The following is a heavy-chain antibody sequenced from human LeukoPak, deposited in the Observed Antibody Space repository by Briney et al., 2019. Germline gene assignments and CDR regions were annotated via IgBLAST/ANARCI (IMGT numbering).Heavy chain of an antibody. CDR1: GGSISSGGYY. CDR2: IYYSGST. J-gene: IGHJ4*02. CDR3: ARGDSSSWYYFDY. V-gene: IGHV4-31*03. Sequence: SQTLSLTCTVSGGSISSGGYYWSWIRQHPGKGLEWIGYIYYSGSTYYNPSLKSRVTISVDTSKNQFSLKLSSVTAADTAAYYCARGDSSSWYYFDYWGQGTLVTVSS. D-gene: IGHD6-13*01.